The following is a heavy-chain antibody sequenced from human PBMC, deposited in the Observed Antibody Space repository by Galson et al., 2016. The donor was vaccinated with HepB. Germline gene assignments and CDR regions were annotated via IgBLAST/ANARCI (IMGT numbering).Heavy chain of an antibody. CDR3: AKGARTGATNSYYYGMDV. CDR2: IRGSGTST. Sequence: SLRLSCAASGFTFSRYAMSWVRQAPGKGLEWVSGIRGSGTSTYYADSVKGRFTISRDNSKNTLYLQMNNLRAEEPAVYYCAKGARTGATNSYYYGMDVWGQGTTVTVSS. V-gene: IGHV3-23*01. CDR1: GFTFSRYA. J-gene: IGHJ6*02. D-gene: IGHD1-1*01.